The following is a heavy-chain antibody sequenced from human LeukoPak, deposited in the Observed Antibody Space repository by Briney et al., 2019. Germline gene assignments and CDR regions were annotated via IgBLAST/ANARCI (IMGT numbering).Heavy chain of an antibody. CDR1: GGSISSSSYY. V-gene: IGHV4-39*07. J-gene: IGHJ6*03. Sequence: PSETLSLTCTVSGGSISSSSYYWGWIRQPPGKGLEWIGSIYYSGSTYYNPSLKSRVTISVDTSKNQFSLKLSSVTAADTAVYYCARANRGYSGYDPFRDYYYYYMDVWGKGTTVTVSS. CDR2: IYYSGST. D-gene: IGHD5-12*01. CDR3: ARANRGYSGYDPFRDYYYYYMDV.